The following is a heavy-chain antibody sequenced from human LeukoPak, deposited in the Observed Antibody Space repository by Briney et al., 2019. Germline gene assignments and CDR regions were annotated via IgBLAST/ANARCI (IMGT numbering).Heavy chain of an antibody. CDR3: AKDHRTSSWPFDY. J-gene: IGHJ4*02. CDR2: ISGSGGST. D-gene: IGHD2-2*01. CDR1: GFTFSSYA. V-gene: IGHV3-23*01. Sequence: PGGSLRLSCAASGFTFSSYAITWVRQAPGKGLEWVSSISGSGGSTNYADSVKGRFTLSRDNSKNTLYLQMNSLRAEDTAVYYCAKDHRTSSWPFDYWGQATLLTVSS.